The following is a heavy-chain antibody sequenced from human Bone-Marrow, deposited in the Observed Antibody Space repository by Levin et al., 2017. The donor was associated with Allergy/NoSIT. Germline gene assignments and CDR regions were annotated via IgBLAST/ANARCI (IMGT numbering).Heavy chain of an antibody. J-gene: IGHJ4*02. D-gene: IGHD6-13*01. V-gene: IGHV3-7*01. CDR3: VTYHRGTAAGGTLDY. Sequence: GESLKISCEASGFTFSNYWVTWVRQAPGKGLEWVANIKQDGSEKYYVASVKGRFTISRDNAKNSLYLQMNSLRADDTAIYYCVTYHRGTAAGGTLDYWGQGTLVTVSS. CDR2: IKQDGSEK. CDR1: GFTFSNYW.